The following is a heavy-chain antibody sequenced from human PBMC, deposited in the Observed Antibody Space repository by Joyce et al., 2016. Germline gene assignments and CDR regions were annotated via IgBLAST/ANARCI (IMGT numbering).Heavy chain of an antibody. V-gene: IGHV4-34*01. CDR3: ARSQWLAPLMY. CDR2: INNSGVT. D-gene: IGHD6-19*01. Sequence: QVQLQQWGAGLLKPSETLSLTCAVSGGPFRGFFWSWVRQPPGKGLEWIGDINNSGVTNYNPSVKTGVTFSVDTAKNQLCLKLTSLSAADTAVYYCARSQWLAPLMYWGQGTPVTVSS. CDR1: GGPFRGFF. J-gene: IGHJ4*02.